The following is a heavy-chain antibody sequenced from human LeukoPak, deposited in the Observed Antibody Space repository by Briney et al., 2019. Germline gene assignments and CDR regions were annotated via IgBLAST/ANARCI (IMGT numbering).Heavy chain of an antibody. Sequence: ASVKVSCKASGGTFSSYAISWVRQAPGQGLEWMGGIIPIFGTANYAQKFQGRVTITTDESTSTAYMELSSLRSEDTAVYYCARGSATAMVTDYWGQGTLVTVSS. CDR1: GGTFSSYA. CDR2: IIPIFGTA. J-gene: IGHJ4*02. V-gene: IGHV1-69*05. CDR3: ARGSATAMVTDY. D-gene: IGHD5-18*01.